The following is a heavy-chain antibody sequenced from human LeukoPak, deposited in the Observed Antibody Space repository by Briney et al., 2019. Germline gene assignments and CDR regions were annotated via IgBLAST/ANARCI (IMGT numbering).Heavy chain of an antibody. J-gene: IGHJ4*02. CDR1: GGSISSSSYY. CDR2: IYYGGST. V-gene: IGHV4-39*07. Sequence: SETLSLTCTVSGGSISSSSYYWGWIRQPPGKGLGWIGTIYYGGSTYYNPSLKSRVTISVDTSKNQFSLKLSSVTAADTAVYYCARARGSGSSSYDYWGQGTLVTVSS. D-gene: IGHD3-10*01. CDR3: ARARGSGSSSYDY.